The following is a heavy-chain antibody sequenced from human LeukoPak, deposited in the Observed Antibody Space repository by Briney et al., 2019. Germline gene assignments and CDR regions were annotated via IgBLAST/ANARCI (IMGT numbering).Heavy chain of an antibody. CDR1: GGSITNTNY. J-gene: IGHJ6*02. V-gene: IGHV4-4*02. CDR2: VNLQGST. CDR3: AREEWQTSKERYKYGMDV. Sequence: SGTLSLTCGVSGGSITNTNYWTWVRQPPGKGLEWIGEVNLQGSTNYNPSLMGRVAISVDTSENHISLQLTSVTAADTAVYYCAREEWQTSKERYKYGMDVWGQGTTVTVSS. D-gene: IGHD3-3*01.